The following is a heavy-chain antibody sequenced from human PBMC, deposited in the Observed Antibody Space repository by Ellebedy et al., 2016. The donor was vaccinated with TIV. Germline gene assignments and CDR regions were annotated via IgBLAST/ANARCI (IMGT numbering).Heavy chain of an antibody. CDR1: GFSFDAHW. D-gene: IGHD3-10*01. V-gene: IGHV5-51*01. CDR2: VFPRDSDN. Sequence: GESLKISCQGSGFSFDAHWIAWVRQMPGKGLEWMGTVFPRDSDNRYSPSFQGHVPISAEKSMNTAYLQWSSLKASDSAMYFCATRYYYGSGAYQSWGQGTLVTVSS. CDR3: ATRYYYGSGAYQS. J-gene: IGHJ5*02.